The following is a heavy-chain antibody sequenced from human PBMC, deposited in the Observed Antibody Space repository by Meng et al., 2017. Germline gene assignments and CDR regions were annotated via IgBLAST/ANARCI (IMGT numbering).Heavy chain of an antibody. V-gene: IGHV4-34*01. CDR1: GGSFSGYY. CDR2: INHSGST. CDR3: ARGYCSGGSCYSNWFDP. J-gene: IGHJ5*02. Sequence: QVHVRQWGSGLFKPSEPLSLTCAVYGGSFSGYYWRWNRQPPGKGLEWIGEINHSGSTNYNPSLKSRVTISVDTSKNQFSLKLSSVTAADTAVYYCARGYCSGGSCYSNWFDPWGQGTLVTVSS. D-gene: IGHD2-15*01.